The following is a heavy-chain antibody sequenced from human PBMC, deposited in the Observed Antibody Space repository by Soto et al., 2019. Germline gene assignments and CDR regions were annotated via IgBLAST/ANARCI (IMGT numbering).Heavy chain of an antibody. CDR3: ATNRLYCYYYGPYYYHMYV. J-gene: IGHJ6*03. V-gene: IGHV3-7*01. Sequence: GGSLRLSCAASGFTFSSYWMSWVRQAPGKGLEWVANIKQDGSEKYYVDSVKGRFTISRDNAKNSLYLQMNSLRAEDTAVYYCATNRLYCYYYGPYYYHMYVWGQGTTVPVSS. CDR2: IKQDGSEK. D-gene: IGHD3-22*01. CDR1: GFTFSSYW.